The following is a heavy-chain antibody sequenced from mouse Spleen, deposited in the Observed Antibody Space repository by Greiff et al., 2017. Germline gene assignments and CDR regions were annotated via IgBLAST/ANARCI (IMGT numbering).Heavy chain of an antibody. V-gene: IGHV5-17*02. Sequence: EVQLVESGGGLVQPGGSRKLSCAASGFTFSSFGMHWVRQAPEKGLEWVAYISSGSSTIYYADTVKGRFTISRDNPKNTLFLQMTSLRSEDTAMYYCAREDDYDGFAYWGQGTLVTVSA. D-gene: IGHD2-4*01. CDR2: ISSGSSTI. J-gene: IGHJ3*01. CDR3: AREDDYDGFAY. CDR1: GFTFSSFG.